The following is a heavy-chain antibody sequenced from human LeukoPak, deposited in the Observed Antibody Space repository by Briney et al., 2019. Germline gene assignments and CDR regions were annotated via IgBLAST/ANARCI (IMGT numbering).Heavy chain of an antibody. J-gene: IGHJ4*02. CDR2: ISSSSSYI. D-gene: IGHD6-19*01. V-gene: IGHV3-21*01. Sequence: GGSLRLSCAASGFTFSSYSMNWVRQAPGKGLEWVSSISSSSSYIYYADSVKGRFTISRDNAKNSLYLQMNSLRAEDTAVYYCARDGRSGWYYFDYWGQGTLVTVSS. CDR1: GFTFSSYS. CDR3: ARDGRSGWYYFDY.